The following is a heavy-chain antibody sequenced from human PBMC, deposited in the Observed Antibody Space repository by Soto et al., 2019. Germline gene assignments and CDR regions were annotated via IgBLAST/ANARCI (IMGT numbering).Heavy chain of an antibody. CDR2: IKQDGSEK. CDR3: ASIPLANWGSKGDAFDI. Sequence: EVQLVESGGGLVQPGGSLRLSCAASGFTFSSYWMSWVRQAPGKGLEWVANIKQDGSEKYYVDSVKGRFTISRDNSKNTLYLQMNSLRAEDTAVYYCASIPLANWGSKGDAFDIWGQGTMVTVSS. D-gene: IGHD7-27*01. V-gene: IGHV3-7*01. CDR1: GFTFSSYW. J-gene: IGHJ3*02.